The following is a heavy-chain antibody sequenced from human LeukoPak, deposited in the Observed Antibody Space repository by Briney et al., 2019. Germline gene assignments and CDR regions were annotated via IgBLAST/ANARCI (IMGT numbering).Heavy chain of an antibody. J-gene: IGHJ4*02. CDR3: ARIPNDSSGYFFDY. CDR2: IYYSGST. Sequence: SETLSLTCTVSGGSISSSSYYWGWIRQPPGKGLEWIGSIYYSGSTYYNPSLKSRVTISVDTSKNQFSLKLSSVTAADTAVYYCARIPNDSSGYFFDYWGQGTLVTVSS. CDR1: GGSISSSSYY. D-gene: IGHD3-22*01. V-gene: IGHV4-39*07.